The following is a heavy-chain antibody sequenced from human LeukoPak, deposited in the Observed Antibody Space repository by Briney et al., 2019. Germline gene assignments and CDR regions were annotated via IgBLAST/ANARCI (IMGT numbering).Heavy chain of an antibody. V-gene: IGHV4-34*01. CDR2: INHSGST. Sequence: PSETLSLTCAVYGGSFSGYYWSWTRQPPGKGLEWIGEINHSGSTNYNPSLKSRVTISVDTSKNQFSLKLSSVTAADTAVYYCARRLSYFDYWGQGTLVTVSS. CDR3: ARRLSYFDY. J-gene: IGHJ4*02. CDR1: GGSFSGYY.